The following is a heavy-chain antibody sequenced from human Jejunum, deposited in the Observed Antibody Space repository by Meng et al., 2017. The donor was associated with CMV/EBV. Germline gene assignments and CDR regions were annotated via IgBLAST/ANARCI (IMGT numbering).Heavy chain of an antibody. V-gene: IGHV6-1*01. Sequence: QVQCQQSGPGLVKPPQTPSLICAISGDSVSSKSAAWNWIRQPPSRGLEWLGRAYYRSKWFYDYALSVKSRININPDTSKNRFSLQLNSVTPEDTAVYYCARGLYDSSWSTFDYWGQGTLVTVSS. D-gene: IGHD6-13*01. CDR3: ARGLYDSSWSTFDY. CDR1: GDSVSSKSAA. CDR2: AYYRSKWFY. J-gene: IGHJ4*02.